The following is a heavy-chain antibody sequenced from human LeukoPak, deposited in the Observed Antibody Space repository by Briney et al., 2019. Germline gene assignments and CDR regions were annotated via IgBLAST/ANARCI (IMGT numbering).Heavy chain of an antibody. CDR2: IGRNGDST. D-gene: IGHD6-19*01. V-gene: IGHV3-64D*06. CDR1: GFTFSSYA. Sequence: GGSLRLSCAASGFTFSSYAMSWVRQAPGKGLEYVSAIGRNGDSTYYADSVKGRFTISRDNSKNTLYLQMSSLRPEDSPVYYCVKDREMGSGWAYFQHWGQGTLVTVSS. CDR3: VKDREMGSGWAYFQH. J-gene: IGHJ1*01.